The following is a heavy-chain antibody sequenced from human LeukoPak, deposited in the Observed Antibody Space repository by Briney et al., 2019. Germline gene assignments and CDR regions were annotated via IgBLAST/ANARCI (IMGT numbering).Heavy chain of an antibody. J-gene: IGHJ5*02. D-gene: IGHD3/OR15-3a*01. CDR2: IWYDGSNK. V-gene: IGHV3-33*01. Sequence: GGSLRLSCAASGFTFSSYGMHWVRQAPGKGLEWVALIWYDGSNKDYADSVKGRFTISRDNSKNTLYLQMNSLRAEDTAVYYCARDGLEYNWFDPWGQGTLVTVSS. CDR1: GFTFSSYG. CDR3: ARDGLEYNWFDP.